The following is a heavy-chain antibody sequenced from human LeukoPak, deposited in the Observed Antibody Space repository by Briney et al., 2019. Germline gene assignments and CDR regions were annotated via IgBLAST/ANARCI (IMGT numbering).Heavy chain of an antibody. Sequence: GGSLRLSCSASGFSVNNNYMTWVRQAPGKGLEWVSIIHSDGGTYYADSVKGRFTISRDNAKNSLYLQMNSLRAEDTAVYYCARGRAYDSSGYGPFDYWGQGTLVTVSS. CDR3: ARGRAYDSSGYGPFDY. V-gene: IGHV3-66*01. D-gene: IGHD3-22*01. J-gene: IGHJ4*02. CDR2: IHSDGGT. CDR1: GFSVNNNY.